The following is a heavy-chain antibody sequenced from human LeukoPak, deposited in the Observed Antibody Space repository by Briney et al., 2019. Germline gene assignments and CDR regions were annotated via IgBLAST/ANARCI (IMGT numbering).Heavy chain of an antibody. CDR2: IIPIFGTA. Sequence: ASVKVSCKASGYTFTGYYMHWVRQAPGQGLEWMGGIIPIFGTANYAQKFQGRATITADESTSTAYMELSSLRSEDTAVYYCARGITGTTDYFDYWGQGTLVTVSS. CDR3: ARGITGTTDYFDY. D-gene: IGHD1-20*01. CDR1: GYTFTGYY. J-gene: IGHJ4*02. V-gene: IGHV1-69*13.